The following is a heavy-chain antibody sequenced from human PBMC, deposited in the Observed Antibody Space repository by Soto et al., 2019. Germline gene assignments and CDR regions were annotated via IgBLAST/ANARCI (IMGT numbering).Heavy chain of an antibody. CDR2: IVPLPGTT. CDR1: GGTFTKYA. CDR3: ASGVWGLGGSSGLTDYAFDV. Sequence: QVQLVQSGAAVRKPGSSVKVSCKASGGTFTKYAITWVRQAPRQGLEWMGGIVPLPGTTNYAQKFRGRVTISADESTSTAYLELSSLRSEDAAVYYCASGVWGLGGSSGLTDYAFDVWGQGTMVSVSS. D-gene: IGHD3-22*01. J-gene: IGHJ3*01. V-gene: IGHV1-69*01.